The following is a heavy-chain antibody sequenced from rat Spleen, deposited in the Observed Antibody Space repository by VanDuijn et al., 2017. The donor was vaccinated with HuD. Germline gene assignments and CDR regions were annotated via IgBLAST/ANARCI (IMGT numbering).Heavy chain of an antibody. Sequence: EVQLQESGPGLVKPSQSLSLTCSVTGYSITSNYRWNWIRNFPGNKLEWMGYINNAGSTNYNPSLKSRISITRDNSKHQFFLQLTSVPTEDTVTYYCARGVQWGFWYFDFWGQGVMVTVSS. D-gene: IGHD1-1*01. CDR3: ARGVQWGFWYFDF. CDR2: INNAGST. V-gene: IGHV3-3*01. J-gene: IGHJ2*01. CDR1: GYSITSNYR.